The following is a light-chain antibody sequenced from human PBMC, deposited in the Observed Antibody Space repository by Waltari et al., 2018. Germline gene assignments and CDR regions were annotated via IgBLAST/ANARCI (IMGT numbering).Light chain of an antibody. CDR1: QGLGTW. J-gene: IGKJ1*01. Sequence: DIQMTQSPSSVSASVGDRVTITCRASQGLGTWLAWYQKKPAKAPKVLIYGASTLLTGVPSRFSGSGSGTEFTLTITGLQPEDFATYFCQQGNSFPPTFGQGTRVEV. V-gene: IGKV1-12*01. CDR3: QQGNSFPPT. CDR2: GAS.